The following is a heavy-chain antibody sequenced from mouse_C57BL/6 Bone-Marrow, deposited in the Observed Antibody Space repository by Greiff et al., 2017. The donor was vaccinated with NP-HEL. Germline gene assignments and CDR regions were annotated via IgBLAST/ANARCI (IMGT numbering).Heavy chain of an antibody. Sequence: VQLQQPGAELVKPGASVKLSCTASGFNIKDYYMHWVKQRTEQGLEWIGRIDPEDGETKYAPKFQGKATITADTSSNTAYLQLSSLTSEDTAVYYCGFYGNYTRDYYAMDYWGQGTSVTVSS. CDR1: GFNIKDYY. CDR2: IDPEDGET. J-gene: IGHJ4*01. D-gene: IGHD2-1*01. CDR3: GFYGNYTRDYYAMDY. V-gene: IGHV14-2*01.